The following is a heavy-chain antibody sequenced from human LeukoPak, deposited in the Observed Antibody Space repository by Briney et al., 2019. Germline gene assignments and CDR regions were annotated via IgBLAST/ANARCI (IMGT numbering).Heavy chain of an antibody. V-gene: IGHV3-30*18. CDR3: AKNLELRFGDLLYFDS. D-gene: IGHD3-10*01. CDR2: ISHDGITE. J-gene: IGHJ4*02. CDR1: GFTFSDYA. Sequence: GGSLRLSCAASGFTFSDYAMHWVRQAPGRGPEWVAVISHDGITESYADSVKGRFTISRDTYKKTLYLQMNSLSEEDTAVYYCAKNLELRFGDLLYFDSWGQGSLVTVSS.